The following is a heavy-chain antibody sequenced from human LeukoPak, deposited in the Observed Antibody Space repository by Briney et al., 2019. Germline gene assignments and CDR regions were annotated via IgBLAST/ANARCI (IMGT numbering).Heavy chain of an antibody. V-gene: IGHV1-18*01. Sequence: ASVKVSCKASGYTFTSYGISWVRQAPGQGLEWMGWISAYNGNTNYAQKLQGRVTMTTDTSTSTAYMELRSLRSDDTAVYYCAVSNRYNWRGAYYFDYWGQGTLVIVSS. CDR2: ISAYNGNT. CDR3: AVSNRYNWRGAYYFDY. D-gene: IGHD1-20*01. CDR1: GYTFTSYG. J-gene: IGHJ4*02.